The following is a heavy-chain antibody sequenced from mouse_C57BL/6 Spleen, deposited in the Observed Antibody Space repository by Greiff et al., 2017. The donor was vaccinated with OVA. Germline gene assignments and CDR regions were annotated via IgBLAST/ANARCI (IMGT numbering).Heavy chain of an antibody. J-gene: IGHJ3*01. CDR2: IRNKANGYTT. V-gene: IGHV7-3*01. D-gene: IGHD2-4*01. CDR1: GFTFTDYY. Sequence: DVLLVESGGGLVQPGGSLSLSCAASGFTFTDYYMSWVRQPPGKALEWLGFIRNKANGYTTEYSASVKGRFTISRDNSQSILYLQMNALRAEDSATYYCASLYDYDVWFAYWGQGTLVTVSA. CDR3: ASLYDYDVWFAY.